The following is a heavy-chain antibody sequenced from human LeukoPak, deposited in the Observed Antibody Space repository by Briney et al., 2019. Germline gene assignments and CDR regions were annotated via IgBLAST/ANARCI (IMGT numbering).Heavy chain of an antibody. CDR3: ARLSRAVAGSPNARVGPGTYGMDV. V-gene: IGHV1-2*02. D-gene: IGHD6-19*01. CDR2: INPNSGGT. J-gene: IGHJ6*02. CDR1: GYTFTGYY. Sequence: ASVKVSCKASGYTFTGYYMHWVRQAPGQGLEWMGWINPNSGGTNYAQKFQGRVTMTGDTSISTAYMELSRLRSDDTAVYYCARLSRAVAGSPNARVGPGTYGMDVWGQGTTVTVSS.